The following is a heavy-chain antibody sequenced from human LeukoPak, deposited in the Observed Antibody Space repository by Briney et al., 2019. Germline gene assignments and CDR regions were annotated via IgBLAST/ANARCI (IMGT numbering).Heavy chain of an antibody. CDR2: ISSSSSYI. Sequence: GGSLRLSCAASGFTFSSYSMNWVRQAPGKGLEWVSSISSSSSYIYYADSVKGRFTSPRDNAKNSLYLQMNSLRAEDTAVYYCARDLDSYCSGGSCYSDYWGQGTLVTVSS. D-gene: IGHD2-15*01. V-gene: IGHV3-21*01. J-gene: IGHJ4*02. CDR3: ARDLDSYCSGGSCYSDY. CDR1: GFTFSSYS.